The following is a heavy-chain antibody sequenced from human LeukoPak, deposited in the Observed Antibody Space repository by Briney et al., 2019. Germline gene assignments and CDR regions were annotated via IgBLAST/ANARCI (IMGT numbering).Heavy chain of an antibody. CDR2: IYSGGST. D-gene: IGHD6-13*01. CDR3: ARDPSTSSSWLFDY. CDR1: GFTVSSNY. V-gene: IGHV3-66*01. J-gene: IGHJ4*02. Sequence: GGSLRLSCAASGFTVSSNYMSWVRQAPGKGLEWVSVIYSGGSTYYADSVKGRFTISRDNSKNTLYLQMNSLRAEDTAVYYCARDPSTSSSWLFDYWGQGTLVTVSS.